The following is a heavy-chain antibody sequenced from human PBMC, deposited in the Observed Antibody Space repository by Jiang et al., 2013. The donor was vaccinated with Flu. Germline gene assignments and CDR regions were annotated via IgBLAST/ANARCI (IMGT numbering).Heavy chain of an antibody. V-gene: IGHV4-59*12. Sequence: GLVKPSETLSLTCTVSGGSISSYYWSWIRQPPGKGLEWIGYIYYSGSTNYNPSLKSRVTISVDTSKNQFSLKLSSVTAADTAVYYCARDSRGDSSGYYSHWFDPWGQGTLVTVSS. D-gene: IGHD3-22*01. CDR3: ARDSRGDSSGYYSHWFDP. J-gene: IGHJ5*02. CDR2: IYYSGST. CDR1: GGSISSYY.